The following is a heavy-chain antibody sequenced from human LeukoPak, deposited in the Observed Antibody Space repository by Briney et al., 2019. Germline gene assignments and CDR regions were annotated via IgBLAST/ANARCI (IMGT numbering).Heavy chain of an antibody. CDR3: ARDPSSGWYYYYGMDV. J-gene: IGHJ6*02. CDR2: INPSGGST. Sequence: ASVKVSCEASGYTFTSYYMHWVRQAPGQGLEWMGIINPSGGSTSYAQKLQGRVTMTRDTSTSTVYMELSSLRSEDTAVYYCARDPSSGWYYYYGMDVWGQGTTVTVSS. V-gene: IGHV1-46*01. D-gene: IGHD6-19*01. CDR1: GYTFTSYY.